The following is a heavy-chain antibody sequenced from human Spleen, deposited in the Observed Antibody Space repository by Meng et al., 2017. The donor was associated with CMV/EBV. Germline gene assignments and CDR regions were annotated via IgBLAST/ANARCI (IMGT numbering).Heavy chain of an antibody. CDR3: ARDILLWDDTSGHGFDI. J-gene: IGHJ3*02. Sequence: ASVKVSCKSSGYTFTGYYLHWVRQVPGQGLEWMGWINPNSGDTNYAQKFQDRVTVTRDTSISTVYMELTRLSSDDTAVYYCARDILLWDDTSGHGFDIWGQGTMVTVSS. CDR1: GYTFTGYY. V-gene: IGHV1-2*02. CDR2: INPNSGDT. D-gene: IGHD3-22*01.